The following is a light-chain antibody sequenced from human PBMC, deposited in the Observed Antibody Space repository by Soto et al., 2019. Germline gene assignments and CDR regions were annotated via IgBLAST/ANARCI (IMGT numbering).Light chain of an antibody. CDR3: QFRFMPLLT. CDR1: QTLNNY. CDR2: AAS. V-gene: IGKV1-39*01. J-gene: IGKJ4*01. Sequence: DIQMTQRSSSAPEYVRERFTITCRASQTLNNYLTWFQQKPGKAPKVLIYAASTLQSGVPSRFSGSGSGAEFTLRISSLQREHGAPAYSQFRFMPLLTFVVGTKVDI.